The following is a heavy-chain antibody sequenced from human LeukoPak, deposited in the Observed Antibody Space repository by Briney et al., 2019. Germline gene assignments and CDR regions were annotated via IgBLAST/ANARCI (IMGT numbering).Heavy chain of an antibody. J-gene: IGHJ4*02. CDR1: NGSIGSYY. D-gene: IGHD2-2*01. Sequence: SETLSLTCTVSNGSIGSYYWTWIRQPAGKGLEWIGRIHRTGSTNYNPSLTSRVIMSVDTSKNQFSLRLTSLTAADTAVYYCAREGARDDFVVVPAALDFWGLGTLVTVSS. CDR3: AREGARDDFVVVPAALDF. V-gene: IGHV4-4*07. CDR2: IHRTGST.